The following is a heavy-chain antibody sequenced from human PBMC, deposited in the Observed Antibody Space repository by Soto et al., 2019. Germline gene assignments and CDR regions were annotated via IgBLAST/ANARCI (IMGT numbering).Heavy chain of an antibody. CDR1: GGTFSKNT. CDR2: IMPVFGKA. V-gene: IGHV1-69*13. CDR3: ARQFDYDTSGYYYAY. Sequence: SVKVSCKASGGTFSKNTISWVRQAPGQGLEWMGGIMPVFGKANYVQKFQGRVTITADEYTRTAYMELSRLKSEDTAVYYCARQFDYDTSGYYYAYWGQGTLVTVSS. J-gene: IGHJ4*02. D-gene: IGHD3-22*01.